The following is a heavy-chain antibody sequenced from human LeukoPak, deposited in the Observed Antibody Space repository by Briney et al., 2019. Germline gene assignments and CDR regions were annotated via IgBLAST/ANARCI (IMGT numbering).Heavy chain of an antibody. V-gene: IGHV4-59*08. Sequence: SETLSLTCTVSGGSISSYYWSWIRQPPGKGLEWIGYIYYSGSTNYNPSLKSRVIISVDTSKNQFSLKLSPVTAADTAVYYCARQGLRVRQLGPNFFDYWGQGTLVTVSS. CDR1: GGSISSYY. CDR2: IYYSGST. CDR3: ARQGLRVRQLGPNFFDY. D-gene: IGHD6-13*01. J-gene: IGHJ4*02.